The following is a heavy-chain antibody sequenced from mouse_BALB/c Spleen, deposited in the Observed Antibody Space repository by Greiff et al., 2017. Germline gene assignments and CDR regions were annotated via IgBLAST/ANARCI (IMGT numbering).Heavy chain of an antibody. J-gene: IGHJ2*01. Sequence: EVMLVESGGGLVKPGGSLKLSCAASGFTFSDYYMYWVRQTPEKRLEWVATISDGGSYTYYPDSVKGRFTISRDNAKNNLYLQMSSLKSEDTAMYYCARENYYGSSYGYFDYWGQGTTLTVSS. CDR2: ISDGGSYT. CDR1: GFTFSDYY. V-gene: IGHV5-4*02. CDR3: ARENYYGSSYGYFDY. D-gene: IGHD1-1*01.